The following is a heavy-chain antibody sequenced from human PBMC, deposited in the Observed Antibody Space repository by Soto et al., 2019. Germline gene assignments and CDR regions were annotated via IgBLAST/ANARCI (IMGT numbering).Heavy chain of an antibody. CDR3: XXXXXHLAVAGTSPTSYFYGLAV. CDR2: VSYDGSIK. V-gene: IGHV3-30*03. D-gene: IGHD6-19*01. J-gene: IGHJ6*02. CDR1: GFTFSVYG. Sequence: QVQLVESGGGVVQPGRSLRLSCAASGFTFSVYGMHWVRQAPGKGLEWVALVSYDGSIKYYADSVKGRFTISKDNSKXXXXXXXXXXXXXXXXXXXXXXXXXHLAVAGTSPTSYFYGLAVWGQGTTVTVSS.